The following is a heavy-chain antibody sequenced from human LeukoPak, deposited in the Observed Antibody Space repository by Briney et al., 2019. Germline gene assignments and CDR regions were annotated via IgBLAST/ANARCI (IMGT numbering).Heavy chain of an antibody. J-gene: IGHJ4*02. Sequence: PSETLSLTCTVSGGSISGYYWSWFRQPPGKGLEWIGYIYYSGSTNYNPSLKSRVTISVDTSKNQFSLKLSSVTAADTAVYYCARGRANDYWGQGTLVTVSS. V-gene: IGHV4-59*01. CDR1: GGSISGYY. CDR2: IYYSGST. CDR3: ARGRANDY.